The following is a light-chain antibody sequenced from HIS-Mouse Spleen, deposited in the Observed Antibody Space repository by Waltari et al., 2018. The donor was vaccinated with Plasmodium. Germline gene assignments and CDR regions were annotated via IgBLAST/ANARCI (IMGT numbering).Light chain of an antibody. Sequence: QSVLTQPPSASGTPGQRVTISCSGSSPHIGSNTVNWYQQLPGTAPKLLIYSNNQRPSGVPDRFSGSKSGTSASLAISGLQSEDEADYYCAAWDDSLNGDVVFGGGTKLTVL. CDR2: SNN. J-gene: IGLJ2*01. V-gene: IGLV1-44*01. CDR1: SPHIGSNT. CDR3: AAWDDSLNGDVV.